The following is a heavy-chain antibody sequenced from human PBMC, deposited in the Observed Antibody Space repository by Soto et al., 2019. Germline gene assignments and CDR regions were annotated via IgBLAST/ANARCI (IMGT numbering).Heavy chain of an antibody. D-gene: IGHD2-21*02. J-gene: IGHJ6*03. V-gene: IGHV3-33*01. Sequence: GGSLRLSCAASGFTFSSYGMHWVRQAPGKGLEWVAVIWYDGSNKYYVDSVKGRFTISRDNSKNTMYLQLNSLKAEDTAVYYCARAVTHIKNYYYYYMDVWGTGTTVTVSS. CDR1: GFTFSSYG. CDR3: ARAVTHIKNYYYYYMDV. CDR2: IWYDGSNK.